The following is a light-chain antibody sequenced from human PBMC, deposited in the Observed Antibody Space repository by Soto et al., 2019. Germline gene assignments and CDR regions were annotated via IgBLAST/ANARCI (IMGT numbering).Light chain of an antibody. CDR2: DAS. V-gene: IGKV1-33*01. CDR3: QQYDSRPIT. J-gene: IGKJ5*01. Sequence: DIQMTQSPSSLSASVGDRVTFTCQASQDIRNYLSWYQHKLGKAPKVXVYDASDLESGVPGRFSASGAGTHFSLTISNLQPEDFATDFCQQYDSRPITFGQGTRLEIK. CDR1: QDIRNY.